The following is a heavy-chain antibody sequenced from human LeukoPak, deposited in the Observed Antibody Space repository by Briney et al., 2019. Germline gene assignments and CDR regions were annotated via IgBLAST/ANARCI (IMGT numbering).Heavy chain of an antibody. D-gene: IGHD6-13*01. Sequence: GRSLRLSCAASGFTFSTYGMHWVRQAPGKGLEWVAVISFDGNNEYYADSVKGRFTISRDSSKNTLYLQMNSLRAEDTAVYYCAGSSSWTYWGQGTLVTVSS. CDR3: AGSSSWTY. CDR2: ISFDGNNE. CDR1: GFTFSTYG. V-gene: IGHV3-30*03. J-gene: IGHJ4*02.